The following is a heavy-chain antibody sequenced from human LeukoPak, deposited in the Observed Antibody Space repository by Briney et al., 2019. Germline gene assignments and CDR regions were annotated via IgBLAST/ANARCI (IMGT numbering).Heavy chain of an antibody. CDR3: ARAERWLTWWYFDY. CDR2: IYYSGST. Sequence: SETLSLTCTGSGGSISRYYWSWIRQPPGKGLEWIGYIYYSGSTNYNPSLKSRVTISVDTSKNQFSLKLSSVTAADTAVYYCARAERWLTWWYFDYWGQGTLVTVSS. D-gene: IGHD5-24*01. V-gene: IGHV4-59*01. CDR1: GGSISRYY. J-gene: IGHJ4*02.